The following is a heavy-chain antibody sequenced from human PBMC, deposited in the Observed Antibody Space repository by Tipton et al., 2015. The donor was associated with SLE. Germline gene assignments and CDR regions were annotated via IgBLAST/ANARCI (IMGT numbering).Heavy chain of an antibody. J-gene: IGHJ3*02. CDR1: GDSIGTYY. D-gene: IGHD3-16*01. CDR3: ARDPGERTFDI. CDR2: IYYRGSPYYREST. V-gene: IGHV4-4*09. Sequence: GLVKPSETLSLTCTVSGDSIGTYYWSWIRQPPGKGLEWIGYIYYRGSPYYRESTTYNPSLESRVTISVDRSKNQFSLKLSSVTAADTALYFCARDPGERTFDIWGQGTMVTVSS.